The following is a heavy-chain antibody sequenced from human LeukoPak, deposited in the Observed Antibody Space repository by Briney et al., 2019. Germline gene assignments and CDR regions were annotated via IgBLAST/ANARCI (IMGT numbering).Heavy chain of an antibody. Sequence: GSSVKVSCKASGGTFSSYAISWVRQAPGQGLEWMGGIIPIFGTANYAQKFQGRVTITTDESTSTAYMELSSLRSEDTAVYYCARDQYDSVWGSHRPYFDYWGQGTLVTVSS. J-gene: IGHJ4*02. CDR1: GGTFSSYA. CDR2: IIPIFGTA. D-gene: IGHD3-16*02. CDR3: ARDQYDSVWGSHRPYFDY. V-gene: IGHV1-69*05.